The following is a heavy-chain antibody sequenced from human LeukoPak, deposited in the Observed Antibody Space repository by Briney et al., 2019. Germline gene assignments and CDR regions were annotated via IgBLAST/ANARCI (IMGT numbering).Heavy chain of an antibody. J-gene: IGHJ4*02. CDR1: GYSISNGYY. Sequence: SETLSLTCTVTGYSISNGYYWGWIRQPPGQGLEWIGSIYESGNTYYNPSLKSRVTISVDTSKNQLSLKVSSVTAADKAVYYCAREGDTVTIDYWGQGTLVTVSS. V-gene: IGHV4-38-2*02. CDR3: AREGDTVTIDY. D-gene: IGHD4-11*01. CDR2: IYESGNT.